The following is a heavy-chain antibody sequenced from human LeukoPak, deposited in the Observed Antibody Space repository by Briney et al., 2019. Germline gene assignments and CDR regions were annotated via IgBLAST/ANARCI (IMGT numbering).Heavy chain of an antibody. V-gene: IGHV3-23*01. D-gene: IGHD3-3*01. Sequence: GGSLRLSCAASGFTFISYAMSWVRQAPGKGLEWVSAISGGGGSTYYADSVKGRFTISRDNSKNTLYLQMNSLRAEDTAVYYCAKSSFGVVSIDYWGQGTLVTVSS. CDR3: AKSSFGVVSIDY. CDR1: GFTFISYA. CDR2: ISGGGGST. J-gene: IGHJ4*02.